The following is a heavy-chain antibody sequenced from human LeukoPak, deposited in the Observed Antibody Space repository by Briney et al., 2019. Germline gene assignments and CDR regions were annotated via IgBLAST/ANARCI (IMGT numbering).Heavy chain of an antibody. D-gene: IGHD6-19*01. V-gene: IGHV4-39*01. CDR1: GGSISSSSYY. J-gene: IGHJ4*02. CDR3: ARRGSGWYYYDY. Sequence: SETLSLTCTVSGGSISSSSYYWGWIRQPPGKGLEWIGSIYYSGSTYYNPSLKSRVTISVDTSKNQFSLKLSSVTAADTAVYYCARRGSGWYYYDYWGQGTLVTVSS. CDR2: IYYSGST.